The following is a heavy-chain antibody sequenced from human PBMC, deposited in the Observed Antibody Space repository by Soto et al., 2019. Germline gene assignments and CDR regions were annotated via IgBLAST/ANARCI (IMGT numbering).Heavy chain of an antibody. D-gene: IGHD6-13*01. V-gene: IGHV1-69*13. CDR3: ARVSRSSSWYNYYYYGMDV. J-gene: IGHJ6*02. CDR2: IIPIFGTA. Sequence: SVKVSCKASGCTFSSYAISCVRQAPGQVLEWMGGIIPIFGTANYAQKFQGRVTITADESTSTAYMELSSLRSEDTAVYYCARVSRSSSWYNYYYYGMDVWGQGTTVTVSS. CDR1: GCTFSSYA.